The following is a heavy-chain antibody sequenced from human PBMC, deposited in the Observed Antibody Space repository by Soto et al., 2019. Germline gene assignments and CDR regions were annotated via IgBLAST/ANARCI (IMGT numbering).Heavy chain of an antibody. V-gene: IGHV3-30-3*01. CDR3: ARDDSSSLPF. D-gene: IGHD6-13*01. CDR2: ISYDGSNK. J-gene: IGHJ3*01. CDR1: GFTFSSYA. Sequence: QVQLVESGGGVVQPGRSLRLSCAASGFTFSSYAMHWVRQAPGKGLEWVAVISYDGSNKYYADSVKGRFTISRDNSKNTLYLQMNSRRAEDTAVYYWARDDSSSLPFWGQGTMVTVSS.